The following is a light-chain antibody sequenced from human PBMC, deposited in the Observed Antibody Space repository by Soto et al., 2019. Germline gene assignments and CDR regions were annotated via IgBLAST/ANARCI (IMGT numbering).Light chain of an antibody. V-gene: IGKV3D-7*01. CDR3: QQDYNLPPLT. Sequence: PGERVTLSCRASQSVSSSYLPWYQQKPGQAPRLLIYGASTRATSIPARFSGSGSGTDFTLTISSLQPEDFPVYYCQQDYNLPPLTFGGGTKVEIK. CDR1: QSVSSSY. J-gene: IGKJ4*01. CDR2: GAS.